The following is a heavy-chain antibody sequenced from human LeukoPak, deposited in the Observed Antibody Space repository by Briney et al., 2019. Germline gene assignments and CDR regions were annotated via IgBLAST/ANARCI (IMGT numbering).Heavy chain of an antibody. CDR2: ISSDGSTI. D-gene: IGHD6-19*01. J-gene: IGHJ4*02. CDR3: ARTTEGRGRRAVAGTRFDY. V-gene: IGHV3-48*01. Sequence: PGGSLRLSCTASGFSFSRYSMNWVRQAPGKGLEWISYISSDGSTIYYADSVKGRFTISRDNARNSLYLQMNSLRAEDTAVYYCARTTEGRGRRAVAGTRFDYWGQGTLVTVSS. CDR1: GFSFSRYS.